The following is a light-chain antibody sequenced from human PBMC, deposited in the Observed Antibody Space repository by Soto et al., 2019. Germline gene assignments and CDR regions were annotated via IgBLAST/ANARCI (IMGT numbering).Light chain of an antibody. V-gene: IGKV1-5*03. Sequence: DIQMTQSPSTLSASIGDRVTITCRASQSISTWLAWYQQKPGKAPNLLIYKASSLESGVPSRFSGSGSGTEFTLTISSLQPDDFATYYCQQYNSYLWTFGQGTKV. CDR1: QSISTW. CDR2: KAS. J-gene: IGKJ1*01. CDR3: QQYNSYLWT.